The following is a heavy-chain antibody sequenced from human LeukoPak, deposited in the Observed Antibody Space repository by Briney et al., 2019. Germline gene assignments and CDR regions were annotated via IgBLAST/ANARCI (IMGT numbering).Heavy chain of an antibody. V-gene: IGHV4-31*03. CDR2: IYYSGST. CDR1: GGSISSGHYY. J-gene: IGHJ6*02. D-gene: IGHD2-21*01. CDR3: ARDNSRPYGLDV. Sequence: KPSQTLSLTCSVSGGSISSGHYYWSWIRQHPGKGLEWIGYIYYSGSTYYNPSLKSRVTTSVDTSKNQFSLKLSSVTAADTAVYYCARDNSRPYGLDVWGQGTTVTVSS.